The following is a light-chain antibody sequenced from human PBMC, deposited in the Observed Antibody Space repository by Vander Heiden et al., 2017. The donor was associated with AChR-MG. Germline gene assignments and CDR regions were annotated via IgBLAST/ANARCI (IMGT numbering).Light chain of an antibody. CDR1: QNRQHSNGYKY. CDR3: MYSVRAHT. Sequence: DIVMTHSPLPLPFTSGEPASHSSRSSQNRQHSNGYKYLDWYLQKPGQCPQLLMDVGSNRASGVPDRSSGSGSGTDFTLKISRVEAEDVGVYYCMYSVRAHTFGPGTRLEIK. J-gene: IGKJ5*01. V-gene: IGKV2-28*01. CDR2: VGS.